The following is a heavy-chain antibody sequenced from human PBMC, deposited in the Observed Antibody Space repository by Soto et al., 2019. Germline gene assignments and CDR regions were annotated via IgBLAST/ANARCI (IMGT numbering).Heavy chain of an antibody. V-gene: IGHV4-59*01. CDR2: TYYSGST. CDR1: GGSISSYY. CDR3: ARSLQYGSGSFDY. Sequence: SETLSLTCTVSGGSISSYYWSWIRQPPGKGLEWIGYTYYSGSTNYNPSLKSRVTISVDTSKNQFSLKLSSVTAADTAVYYCARSLQYGSGSFDYWGQGTLVTVSS. J-gene: IGHJ4*02. D-gene: IGHD3-10*01.